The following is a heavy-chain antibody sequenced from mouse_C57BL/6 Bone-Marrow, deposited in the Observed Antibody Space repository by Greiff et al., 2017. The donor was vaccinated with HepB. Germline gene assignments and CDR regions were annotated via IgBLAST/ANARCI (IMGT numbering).Heavy chain of an antibody. Sequence: QVQLQQSGAELARPGASVKLSCKASGYTFTSYGISWVKQRTGQGLEWIGEIYPRSGNTYYNEKFKGKATLTADKSSSTAYMELRSLTSEDSAVYFCARLFITTVVGFMDCAMVYWGQGTSVTVSS. CDR2: IYPRSGNT. D-gene: IGHD1-1*01. V-gene: IGHV1-81*01. CDR3: ARLFITTVVGFMDCAMVY. J-gene: IGHJ4*01. CDR1: GYTFTSYG.